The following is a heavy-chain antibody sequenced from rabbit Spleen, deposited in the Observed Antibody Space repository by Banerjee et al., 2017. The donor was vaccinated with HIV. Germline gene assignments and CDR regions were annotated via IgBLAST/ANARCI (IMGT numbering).Heavy chain of an antibody. CDR3: ARASNNYGEFDL. D-gene: IGHD6-1*01. J-gene: IGHJ4*01. CDR1: GFSFISGYY. Sequence: QSLEESGGDLVKPGTSLTLTCTASGFSFISGYYMCWVRQAPGKGLEWISCIAGSSSGFTYSATWATGRFTISKTSSTTVTLQMTSLTVADSATYFCARASNNYGEFDLWGQGPWSPS. CDR2: IAGSSSGFT. V-gene: IGHV1S40*01.